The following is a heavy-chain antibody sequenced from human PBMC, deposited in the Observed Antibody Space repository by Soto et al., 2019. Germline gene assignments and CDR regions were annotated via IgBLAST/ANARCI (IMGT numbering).Heavy chain of an antibody. CDR2: INPNRGTT. J-gene: IGHJ6*02. Sequence: QVQLVQSGAEVKKPGASVKVSCKASGYTFTDYYMHWVQQAPGQRLEWMGWINPNRGTTNYAQKFQGWVTMTRDTSITTVYMEVSRLRSDDTAVYYCARVPRGVYYGMDVWGQGTTVTVSS. CDR1: GYTFTDYY. V-gene: IGHV1-2*04. D-gene: IGHD3-10*01. CDR3: ARVPRGVYYGMDV.